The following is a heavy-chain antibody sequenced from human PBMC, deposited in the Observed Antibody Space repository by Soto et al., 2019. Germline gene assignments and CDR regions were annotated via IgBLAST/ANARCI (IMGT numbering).Heavy chain of an antibody. CDR2: IIPIFGTA. V-gene: IGHV1-69*06. J-gene: IGHJ6*02. CDR1: GGTFSSYA. CDR3: ARNYYDSSGYWLYGMDV. Sequence: GASVKVSCKASGGTFSSYAISWVRQAPGQALEWMGGIIPIFGTANYAQKFQGRVTITADKSTSTAYMELSSLRSEDTAVYYCARNYYDSSGYWLYGMDVWGQGTTVTVSS. D-gene: IGHD3-22*01.